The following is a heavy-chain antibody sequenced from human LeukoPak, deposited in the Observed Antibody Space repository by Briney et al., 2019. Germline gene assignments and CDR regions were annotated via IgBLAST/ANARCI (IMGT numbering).Heavy chain of an antibody. Sequence: GGSLRLSCAASGFTFSSFSMNWVRQAPGKGLEWVSYTSERSTTTYYADSVRGRFTITRDNAKNSLYLQMNSLRAEDTAVYYCARNFLRTNSFGYWGQGTLVTVSS. CDR2: TSERSTTT. D-gene: IGHD3-16*01. V-gene: IGHV3-48*01. J-gene: IGHJ4*02. CDR3: ARNFLRTNSFGY. CDR1: GFTFSSFS.